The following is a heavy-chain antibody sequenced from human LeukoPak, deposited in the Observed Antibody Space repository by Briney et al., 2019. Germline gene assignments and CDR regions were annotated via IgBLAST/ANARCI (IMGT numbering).Heavy chain of an antibody. CDR3: ARGRIAAAGCFDY. J-gene: IGHJ4*02. D-gene: IGHD6-13*01. CDR1: GFTFSAFG. Sequence: GGSLRLSCAASGFTFSAFGMNWVRQAPGKGLEWVSTITNSGGSTYYVDSVKGRFTISRDNAKNSLYLQMNSLRDEDTAVYYCARGRIAAAGCFDYWGQGTLVTVSS. CDR2: ITNSGGST. V-gene: IGHV3-23*01.